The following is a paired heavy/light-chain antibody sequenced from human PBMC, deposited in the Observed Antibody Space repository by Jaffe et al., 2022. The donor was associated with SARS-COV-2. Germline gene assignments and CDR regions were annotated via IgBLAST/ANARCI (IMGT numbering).Light chain of an antibody. V-gene: IGLV6-57*01. Sequence: NFMLTQPHSVSESPGKTVTISCTRTSGSIASNYVQWYQQRPGRSPTIVVYEDKQRPFGVPDRFSGSIDSSSNSASLTISGLTTEDEADYYCQSYDISYPVFGGGTKLTVL. CDR2: EDK. J-gene: IGLJ2*01. CDR1: SGSIASNY. CDR3: QSYDISYPV.
Heavy chain of an antibody. Sequence: EVQLVESGGGLVQPGGSLRLSCAASGFTFNTYWMHWVRQAPGKGLEWVSRVNDDGTNTNYADFVKGRFTISSDNAKNTLFLQMDSLRVDDTAVYFCAREGIGIFDSWGQGTLVTVSS. CDR1: GFTFNTYW. CDR3: AREGIGIFDS. J-gene: IGHJ4*02. D-gene: IGHD3-3*02. V-gene: IGHV3-74*01. CDR2: VNDDGTNT.